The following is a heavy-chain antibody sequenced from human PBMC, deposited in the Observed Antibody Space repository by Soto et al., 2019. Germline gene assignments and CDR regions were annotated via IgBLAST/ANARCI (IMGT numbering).Heavy chain of an antibody. CDR2: ISSSSSTI. CDR3: ARESDYGDYLGYYYYMDV. CDR1: GFTFSSYS. J-gene: IGHJ6*03. D-gene: IGHD4-17*01. Sequence: GGSLRLSCAASGFTFSSYSMSWVLQAPGKGLEWVSYISSSSSTIYYADSVKGRFTISRDNAKNSLYLQMNSLRAEDTALYHCARESDYGDYLGYYYYMDVWGKGTTVTVSS. V-gene: IGHV3-48*04.